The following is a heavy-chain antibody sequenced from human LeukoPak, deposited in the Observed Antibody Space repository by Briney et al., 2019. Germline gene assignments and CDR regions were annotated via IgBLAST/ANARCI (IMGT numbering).Heavy chain of an antibody. CDR2: INACNGNT. V-gene: IGHV1-3*01. J-gene: IGHJ5*02. CDR3: AREEEKFYGDYLGARLDGSWFDP. Sequence: ASVKVSCKASGYTFTSYAMHWVRQAPGQRLEWMGWINACNGNTKYLQKFQGRVTITRDTSASTAYMELSSLRSEDTAVYYCAREEEKFYGDYLGARLDGSWFDPWGQGTLVTVSS. CDR1: GYTFTSYA. D-gene: IGHD4-17*01.